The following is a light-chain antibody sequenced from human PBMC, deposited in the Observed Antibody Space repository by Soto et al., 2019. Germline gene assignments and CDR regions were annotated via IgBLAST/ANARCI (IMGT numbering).Light chain of an antibody. J-gene: IGKJ3*01. Sequence: DIQMTQSPSSLSASVGDRVSITCRASQSIRSHLNWYQHKPGKAPKVLIYAASSLQGGVPSRFSRSGSGTDFTLTIKSLQPEDFATYYCQQSFSSPFSFGPGTKVDVK. CDR2: AAS. CDR1: QSIRSH. V-gene: IGKV1-39*01. CDR3: QQSFSSPFS.